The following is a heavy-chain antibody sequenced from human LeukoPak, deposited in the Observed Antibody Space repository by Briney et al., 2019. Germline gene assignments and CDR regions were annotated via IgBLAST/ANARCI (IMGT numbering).Heavy chain of an antibody. J-gene: IGHJ4*02. CDR3: ARYGRAATAPKRYYFDY. Sequence: SETLFLTFTVSVGSISSYYWSWIRQPPGKGLEWIGYIYYSGSTNYNPSLKSRVTISVDTSKNQFSLKLSSVTAADTAVYYCARYGRAATAPKRYYFDYWGQGTLVTVSS. V-gene: IGHV4-59*01. D-gene: IGHD1-14*01. CDR1: VGSISSYY. CDR2: IYYSGST.